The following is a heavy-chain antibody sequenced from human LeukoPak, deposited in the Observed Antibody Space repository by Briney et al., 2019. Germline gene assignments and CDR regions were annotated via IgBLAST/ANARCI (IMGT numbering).Heavy chain of an antibody. Sequence: GGSLRLSCAASGFTSSSYWMHWVRQAPGQGLVWVSRINSDGSSTSYADSVKGRFTISRDNAKNTLYLQMNSLRAEDTAVYYCARVYDSSGYYAYYYGMDVWGQGTTVTVSS. CDR2: INSDGSST. D-gene: IGHD3-22*01. J-gene: IGHJ6*02. CDR1: GFTSSSYW. CDR3: ARVYDSSGYYAYYYGMDV. V-gene: IGHV3-74*01.